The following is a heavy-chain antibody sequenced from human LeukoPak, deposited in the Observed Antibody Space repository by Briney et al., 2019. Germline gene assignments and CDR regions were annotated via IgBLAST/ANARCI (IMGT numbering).Heavy chain of an antibody. D-gene: IGHD2-8*02. J-gene: IGHJ6*03. CDR3: ANDKAEYWSDNYYYYYFDV. V-gene: IGHV1-2*02. Sequence: ASVKVSCKASGYTFTGYYMHWVRQAPGQGLEWMGWINPNSGGTNYAQKFQGRVTMTRDTSISTAYMELSRLRSDERSVYSCANDKAEYWSDNYYYYYFDVWGKVTTVTVSS. CDR2: INPNSGGT. CDR1: GYTFTGYY.